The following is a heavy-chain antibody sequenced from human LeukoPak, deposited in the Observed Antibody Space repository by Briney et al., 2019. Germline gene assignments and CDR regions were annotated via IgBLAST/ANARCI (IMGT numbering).Heavy chain of an antibody. J-gene: IGHJ4*02. D-gene: IGHD3-3*01. V-gene: IGHV4-4*07. Sequence: PSETLSLTCTVAGGSISSYYWSWIRQPAGKGLEWIGRIYTSGSTNYNPSLTSRVTMSVDTSKNQFSLKLSSVTAADTAVYYCARSLRSITIFGVVTSFDYWGQGTLVTVSS. CDR2: IYTSGST. CDR3: ARSLRSITIFGVVTSFDY. CDR1: GGSISSYY.